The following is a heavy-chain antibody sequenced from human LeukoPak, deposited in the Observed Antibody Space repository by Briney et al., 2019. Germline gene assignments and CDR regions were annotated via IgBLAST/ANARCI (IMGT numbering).Heavy chain of an antibody. CDR3: AKLVRQSSTSCF. V-gene: IGHV3-30*02. J-gene: IGHJ4*02. CDR2: IRYDGSNE. CDR1: GFTFSSYG. D-gene: IGHD2-2*01. Sequence: GGSLRLSCAASGFTFSSYGMHWVRQAPGKGLEWVAFIRYDGSNEYYADSVKGRFTISRDNSKNTLYLQMNSLRAEDTAVYYCAKLVRQSSTSCFWGQGTLVTVSS.